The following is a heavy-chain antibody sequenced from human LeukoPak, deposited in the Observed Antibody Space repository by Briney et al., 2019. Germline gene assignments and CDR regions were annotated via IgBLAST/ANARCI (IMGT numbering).Heavy chain of an antibody. V-gene: IGHV3-48*04. D-gene: IGHD2-2*01. CDR1: GFTFSSYS. Sequence: GGSLRLSCAASGFTFSSYSMNWVRQAPGKGLEWVSYISSSSSTIYYADSVKGRFTISRDNAKNSLYLQMNSLRAEDTAVYYCARRGCSSTSCSDYWGQGTLVTVSS. J-gene: IGHJ4*02. CDR3: ARRGCSSTSCSDY. CDR2: ISSSSSTI.